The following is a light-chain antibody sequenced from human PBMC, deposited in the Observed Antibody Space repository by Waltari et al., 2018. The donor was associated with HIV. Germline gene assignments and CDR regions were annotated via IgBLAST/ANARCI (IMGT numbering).Light chain of an antibody. CDR2: AAS. V-gene: IGKV1-8*01. CDR1: QGISSY. CDR3: QQYYSYPPT. Sequence: AIRMTQSPSSFSASTGDRVTITCRASQGISSYLAWYQQKPGKAPKLLFYAASTLQSWVPSRFSGSGSGTDFTLTISCLQSEDFATYYCQQYYSYPPTFGQGTKVEIK. J-gene: IGKJ1*01.